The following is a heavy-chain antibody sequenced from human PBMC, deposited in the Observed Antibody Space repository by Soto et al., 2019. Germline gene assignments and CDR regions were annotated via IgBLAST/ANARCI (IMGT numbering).Heavy chain of an antibody. V-gene: IGHV3-48*01. D-gene: IGHD3-3*01. CDR3: NSGTYYDFWSGYEPTNYYYYGMDV. CDR1: GFTFSTYN. J-gene: IGHJ6*02. CDR2: ISDSSSTI. Sequence: PGGSLRLSCAASGFTFSTYNMNWVRQAPGKGLEWVSYISDSSSTIHYADSVKGRFTISRDNAKNSLYLQMNSLRAEDTAVYYCNSGTYYDFWSGYEPTNYYYYGMDVWGQGTTVTVSS.